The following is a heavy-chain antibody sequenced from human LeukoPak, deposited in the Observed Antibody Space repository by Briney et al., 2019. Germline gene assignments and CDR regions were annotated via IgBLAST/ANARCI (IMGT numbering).Heavy chain of an antibody. Sequence: PSQTLSLTCTVSGGSISSGDYYWSWIRQPPGKGLEWIGEINHSGSTNYNPSLKSRVTISVDTSKNQFSLKLSSVTAADTAVYYCARGLWQLELTNWGQGTLVTVSS. CDR1: GGSISSGDYY. J-gene: IGHJ4*02. D-gene: IGHD1-7*01. V-gene: IGHV4-30-4*08. CDR3: ARGLWQLELTN. CDR2: INHSGST.